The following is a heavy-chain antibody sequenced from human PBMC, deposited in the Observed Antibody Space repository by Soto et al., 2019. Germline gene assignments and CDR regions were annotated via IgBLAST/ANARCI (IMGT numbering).Heavy chain of an antibody. J-gene: IGHJ5*02. CDR3: ANALPAAGRGGFDP. Sequence: QVQLVESGGGVVQPGRSLRLSCAASGFSFSTSGMHWVRQTPGKGLEWVAVMSCDGTEKHYADSVKGRFTISRDNSQNMLYLQMNSLRPEDTAVYYCANALPAAGRGGFDPWGQGTRVAGSS. CDR2: MSCDGTEK. V-gene: IGHV3-30*18. CDR1: GFSFSTSG. D-gene: IGHD6-13*01.